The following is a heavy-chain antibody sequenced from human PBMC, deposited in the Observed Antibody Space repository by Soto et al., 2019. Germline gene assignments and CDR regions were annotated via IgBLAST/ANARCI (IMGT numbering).Heavy chain of an antibody. V-gene: IGHV3-66*04. CDR2: IYSGGTT. CDR3: ARHDSSGYYYGYYFDY. D-gene: IGHD3-22*01. CDR1: GFTVSSKY. Sequence: EVQLVESGGGLVQPGGSLRLSCAASGFTVSSKYMTWVRQAPGKGLEWVSVIYSGGTTYYADSVKGRFTISRDNSKNTLYIQMNSLIAEDTAVYYCARHDSSGYYYGYYFDYWCQGTMVTVSS. J-gene: IGHJ4*02.